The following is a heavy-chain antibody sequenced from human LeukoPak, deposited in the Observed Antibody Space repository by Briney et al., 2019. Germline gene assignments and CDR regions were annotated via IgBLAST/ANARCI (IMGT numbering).Heavy chain of an antibody. V-gene: IGHV3-48*01. CDR3: ARSMISFGGAVDY. Sequence: PGGSLRLSCAGSGFTFSTHSMNWVRQAPGKGLEWVSFTSSSSTTIYYADSVKGRFTISRDNAKNSLILKMDSLRAEDTAVYYCARSMISFGGAVDYWGQGALVTVSS. CDR1: GFTFSTHS. D-gene: IGHD3-16*01. CDR2: TSSSSTTI. J-gene: IGHJ4*02.